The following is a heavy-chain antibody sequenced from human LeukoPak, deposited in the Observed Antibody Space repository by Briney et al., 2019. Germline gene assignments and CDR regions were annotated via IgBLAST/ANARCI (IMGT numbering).Heavy chain of an antibody. Sequence: GGSLRLSCAASGFTFSSYAMHWVRQAPGKGLVYVSAISSNGGSTYYANSVKGRFTISRDNSKNTLYLQMGSLRAEDMAVYYCAKCAIAAAFMDVWGKGTTVTVSS. V-gene: IGHV3-64*01. CDR2: ISSNGGST. D-gene: IGHD6-13*01. CDR1: GFTFSSYA. J-gene: IGHJ6*03. CDR3: AKCAIAAAFMDV.